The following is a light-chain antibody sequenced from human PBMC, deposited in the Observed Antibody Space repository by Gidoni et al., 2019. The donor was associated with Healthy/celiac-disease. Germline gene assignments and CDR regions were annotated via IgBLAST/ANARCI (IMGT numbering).Light chain of an antibody. CDR3: QSYDSSLSHVV. J-gene: IGLJ2*01. Sequence: SVLTQPPSASGAPGQRVTISCTGSNSNSGAGYDVHRYQQLPGTAPKPLLYGNSNRPSGVPDRFPGSKSGTSASLAITGLQAEDEADYYCQSYDSSLSHVVFGGGTKLTVL. CDR1: NSNSGAGYD. V-gene: IGLV1-40*01. CDR2: GNS.